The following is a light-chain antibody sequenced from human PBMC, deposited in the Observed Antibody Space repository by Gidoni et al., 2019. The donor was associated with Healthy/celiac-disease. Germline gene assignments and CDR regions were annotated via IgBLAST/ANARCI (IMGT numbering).Light chain of an antibody. CDR3: QQYDNWPPYT. CDR2: GAS. V-gene: IGKV3-15*01. Sequence: DIAISLSPATLSVSPGERATLSCRASQSVSSNLAWYQQKPGQAPRLLNYGASTRATGIPARFSGSGSGTEFTLTISNLQSEDFAVYYCQQYDNWPPYTFGQGTKLEIK. CDR1: QSVSSN. J-gene: IGKJ2*01.